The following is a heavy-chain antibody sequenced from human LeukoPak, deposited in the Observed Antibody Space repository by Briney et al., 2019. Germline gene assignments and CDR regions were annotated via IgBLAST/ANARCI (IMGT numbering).Heavy chain of an antibody. CDR3: ARQTATDGSSCDY. CDR1: GYSISSGYY. Sequence: PSETLSLTCTVSGYSISSGYYWGWIRQPPGKGLEWVGSISDSGSTYYNPSVKSRLTISLDTTKKQFSLKVSPVTAADTALYFCARQTATDGSSCDYWGQGTLVTVSS. V-gene: IGHV4-38-2*02. J-gene: IGHJ4*02. CDR2: ISDSGST. D-gene: IGHD3-10*01.